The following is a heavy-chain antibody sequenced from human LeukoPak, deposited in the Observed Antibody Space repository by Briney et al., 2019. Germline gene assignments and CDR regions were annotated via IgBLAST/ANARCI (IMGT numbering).Heavy chain of an antibody. J-gene: IGHJ4*02. CDR3: ARSDYGGNVFTH. CDR1: GGSISSGSYY. Sequence: SQTLSLTCTVSGGSISSGSYYWTWIRQPAGKGLEWIGRIYTSGSTIYNPSLRSRVTILLDTSKNQFSLKLSSVTAADTAVYYCARSDYGGNVFTHWGQGTLVTVSS. CDR2: IYTSGST. V-gene: IGHV4-61*02. D-gene: IGHD4-23*01.